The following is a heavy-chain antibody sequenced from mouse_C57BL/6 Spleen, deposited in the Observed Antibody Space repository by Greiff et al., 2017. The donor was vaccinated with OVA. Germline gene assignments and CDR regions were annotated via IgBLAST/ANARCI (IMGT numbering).Heavy chain of an antibody. V-gene: IGHV1-18*01. CDR3: ARSLTGPYAY. CDR2: INPNNGGT. D-gene: IGHD4-1*01. J-gene: IGHJ3*01. Sequence: LVKPGASVKIPCKASGYTFTDYNMDWVKQSHGKSLEWIGDINPNNGGTIYNQKFKGKATLTVDKSSSTAYMELRSLTSEDTAVYYCARSLTGPYAYWGQGTLVTVSA. CDR1: GYTFTDYN.